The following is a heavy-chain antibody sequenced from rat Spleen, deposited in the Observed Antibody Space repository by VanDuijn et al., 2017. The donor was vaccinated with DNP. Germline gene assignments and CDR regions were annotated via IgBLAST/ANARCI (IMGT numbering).Heavy chain of an antibody. CDR3: AKGPNYGGWSDYFDY. D-gene: IGHD1-11*01. V-gene: IGHV2-4*01. CDR1: GSSLTSYG. J-gene: IGHJ2*01. CDR2: IWSGGNT. Sequence: QVQLKESGPGLVQPSQTLSLTCTVSGSSLTSYGVGWVRQPPGKGLEWIGAIWSGGNTYYNSALKSRLSISRDTSKSQVFLRMNSLQTEDTAIYYCAKGPNYGGWSDYFDYWGQGVTVTVSS.